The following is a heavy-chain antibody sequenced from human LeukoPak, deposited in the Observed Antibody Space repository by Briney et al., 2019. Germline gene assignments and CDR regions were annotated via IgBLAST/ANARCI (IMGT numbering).Heavy chain of an antibody. CDR2: ISGSGGST. CDR1: GFTFSSYA. CDR3: AQDGPSITLFGDDAFDI. D-gene: IGHD3-3*01. V-gene: IGHV3-23*01. J-gene: IGHJ3*02. Sequence: GGSLRLSCAASGFTFSSYAMSWVRQAPVKGLEWVSAISGSGGSTYYADSVKGRFTISRDNSKNTLYLQMNSLRAEDTAVYYCAQDGPSITLFGDDAFDIWGQGTMVTVSS.